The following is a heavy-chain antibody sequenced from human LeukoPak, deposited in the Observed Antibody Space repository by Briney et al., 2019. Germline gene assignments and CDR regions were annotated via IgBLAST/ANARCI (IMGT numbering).Heavy chain of an antibody. J-gene: IGHJ4*02. Sequence: PSETLSLTCAVYGGSFSGYYWSWIRQPPGNGLEWIGEINHSGSTNYNPSLKSRVTISVDTSKNQFSLKLSSVTAADTAVYYCARARGYSSSAVDYWGQGTLVTVSS. CDR3: ARARGYSSSAVDY. CDR1: GGSFSGYY. D-gene: IGHD6-6*01. V-gene: IGHV4-34*01. CDR2: INHSGST.